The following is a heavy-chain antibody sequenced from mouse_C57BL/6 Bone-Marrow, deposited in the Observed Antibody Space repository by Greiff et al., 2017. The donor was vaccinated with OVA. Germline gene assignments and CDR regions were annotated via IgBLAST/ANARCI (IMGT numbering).Heavy chain of an antibody. J-gene: IGHJ1*03. CDR3: ARVRYYYGSSSYWYFDV. Sequence: QVQLQQPGAELVRPGTSVKLSCKASGYTFTSYWMHWVKQRPGQGLEWIGVIDPSDSYTNYNQKFKGKATLTVDTSSSTAYRQLSSLTSEDSAAYYCARVRYYYGSSSYWYFDVWGTGTTVTVSS. V-gene: IGHV1-59*01. CDR2: IDPSDSYT. D-gene: IGHD1-1*01. CDR1: GYTFTSYW.